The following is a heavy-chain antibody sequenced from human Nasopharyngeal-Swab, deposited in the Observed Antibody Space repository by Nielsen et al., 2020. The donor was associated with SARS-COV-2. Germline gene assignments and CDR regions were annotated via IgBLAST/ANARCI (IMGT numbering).Heavy chain of an antibody. CDR1: GGSISSGGYY. CDR3: AGSPYSSSWYQRIYYFDY. J-gene: IGHJ4*02. Sequence: TLSLTCIVSGGSISSGGYYWSWIRQHPGKGLEWIGYIYYSGSTYYNPSLKSRVTISVDTSKNQFSLKLSSVTAADTAVYYCAGSPYSSSWYQRIYYFDYWGQGTLVTVSS. D-gene: IGHD6-13*01. CDR2: IYYSGST. V-gene: IGHV4-31*03.